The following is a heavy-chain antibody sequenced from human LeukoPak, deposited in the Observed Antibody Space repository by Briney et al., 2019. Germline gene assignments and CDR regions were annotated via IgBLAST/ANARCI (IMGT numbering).Heavy chain of an antibody. CDR1: GGSISSYY. CDR2: IYYSGST. CDR3: AGDGYNDYY. V-gene: IGHV4-59*01. Sequence: SETLSLTCTVSGGSISSYYWSWIRQPPGKGLEWIGYIYYSGSTNYNPSLESRVTISVDTSKNQFSLKLGSVTAADTAVYYCAGDGYNDYYWGQGTLVTVSS. J-gene: IGHJ4*02. D-gene: IGHD5-24*01.